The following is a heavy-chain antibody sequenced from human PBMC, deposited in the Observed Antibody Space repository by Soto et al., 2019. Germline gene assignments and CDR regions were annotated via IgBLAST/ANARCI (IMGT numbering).Heavy chain of an antibody. J-gene: IGHJ6*02. V-gene: IGHV3-33*01. D-gene: IGHD5-12*01. Sequence: XASLRLSCEASGFTFRDYGMHWVRQAPGKGLEWVAVIWYDGNDKYYADSVKGRFIISRDISKNTLDLQMNSLRAEDTAIYYCARNREYSGYGGFYYGMDVWGQGTTVTVSS. CDR3: ARNREYSGYGGFYYGMDV. CDR2: IWYDGNDK. CDR1: GFTFRDYG.